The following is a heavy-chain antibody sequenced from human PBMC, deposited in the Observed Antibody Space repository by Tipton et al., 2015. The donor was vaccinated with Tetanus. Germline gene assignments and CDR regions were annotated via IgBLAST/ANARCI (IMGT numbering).Heavy chain of an antibody. CDR1: GLPFSNAW. CDR2: IKSEIDGGTT. V-gene: IGHV3-15*01. J-gene: IGHJ6*01. CDR3: TTRRNGLDV. Sequence: LTCAASGLPFSNAWMTWVRQAPGKGLEWVGRIKSEIDGGTTDYAAPVKGIFTISRDDSKNTVYLQMNSLKTEDTAVYFCTTRRNGLDVWGQGTTVTVSS.